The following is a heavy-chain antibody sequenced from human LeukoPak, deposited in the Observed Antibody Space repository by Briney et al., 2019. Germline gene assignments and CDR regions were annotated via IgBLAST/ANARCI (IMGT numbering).Heavy chain of an antibody. D-gene: IGHD3-9*01. CDR3: ARERQTSYAILTGSIHLRAFDI. CDR2: IIPIFGTA. CDR1: GYTFTSYA. Sequence: GASVKVSCKASGYTFTSYAISWVRQAPGQGLEWMGRIIPIFGTANYAQKFQGRVTITTDESTSTAYMELSSLRSEDTAVYYCARERQTSYAILTGSIHLRAFDIWGQGTMVTVSS. V-gene: IGHV1-69*05. J-gene: IGHJ3*02.